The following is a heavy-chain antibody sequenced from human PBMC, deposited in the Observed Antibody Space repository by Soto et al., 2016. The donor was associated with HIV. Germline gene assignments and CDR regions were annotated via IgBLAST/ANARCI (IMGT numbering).Heavy chain of an antibody. V-gene: IGHV3-15*01. CDR1: GLTFSKAW. CDR3: ATGDFDWPPTDDYSYYGLDV. CDR2: IKSEADGGTT. Sequence: EVQLVESGGGLVKPGGSLRLSCAASGLTFSKAWLNWVRQVPGKGLEWVGRIKSEADGGTTDYAAPVKGRCTISRDDEKNTLYLEINRLKTEDAAVYYCATGDFDWPPTDDYSYYGLDVWGQGTTVTVSS. J-gene: IGHJ6*02. D-gene: IGHD3-9*01.